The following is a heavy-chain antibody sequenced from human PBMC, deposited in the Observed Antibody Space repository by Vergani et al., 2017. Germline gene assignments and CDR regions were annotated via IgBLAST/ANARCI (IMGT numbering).Heavy chain of an antibody. CDR2: IKNTGDST. CDR1: GFTFIMPA. V-gene: IGHV3-23*01. Sequence: EVQLLESGGDLVQPGGSLRLSCAASGFTFIMPAMSWVRQAPGKGLEWVSSIKNTGDSTHYTDSVKGRFTISRDNSKNTLYLQMNSLRVEDTAVYYCGRGSDNYNWGQGTLVTVSS. J-gene: IGHJ4*02. D-gene: IGHD5-24*01. CDR3: GRGSDNYN.